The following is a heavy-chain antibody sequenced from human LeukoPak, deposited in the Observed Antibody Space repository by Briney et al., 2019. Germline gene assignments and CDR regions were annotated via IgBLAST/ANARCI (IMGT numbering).Heavy chain of an antibody. V-gene: IGHV4-59*01. Sequence: SETLSHTCTVSDGSISSYYWNWIRQPPGKGLEWIGFIYDSGSTNYNPSLYSRLTISVDTSKNQFSLKLASATAADTAVYYCARDRRGYGSFDSWGQGTLVTVSS. D-gene: IGHD5-18*01. J-gene: IGHJ4*02. CDR3: ARDRRGYGSFDS. CDR2: IYDSGST. CDR1: DGSISSYY.